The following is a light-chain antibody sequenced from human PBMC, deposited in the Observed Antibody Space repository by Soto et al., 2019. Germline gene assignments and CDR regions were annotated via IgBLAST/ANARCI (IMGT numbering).Light chain of an antibody. V-gene: IGLV2-14*01. CDR3: SSHGGSNPIYV. CDR2: EVS. CDR1: SSDVGAYNF. Sequence: QSVLTQPASVSGSPGQSITISCTGTSSDVGAYNFVSWYQQHPGKAPKLIIHEVSNRPSGVSNRFSGSKSGNTASLTISGLQAEDEADYYCSSHGGSNPIYVFGSGTKVTVL. J-gene: IGLJ1*01.